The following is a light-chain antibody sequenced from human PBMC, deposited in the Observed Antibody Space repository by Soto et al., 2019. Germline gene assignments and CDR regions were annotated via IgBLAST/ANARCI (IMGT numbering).Light chain of an antibody. CDR1: QSIKNF. V-gene: IGKV1-39*01. CDR2: AAA. J-gene: IGKJ2*01. CDR3: QQSYSTRKT. Sequence: DIQMTQSPSSLSASVGDRVTITCRASQSIKNFLNWYQQKPGKAPKFLIYAAASLQSGVPSRFSGGGSGTNFSLTISSLQPEDFSTDYCQQSYSTRKTFGQGTKLEI.